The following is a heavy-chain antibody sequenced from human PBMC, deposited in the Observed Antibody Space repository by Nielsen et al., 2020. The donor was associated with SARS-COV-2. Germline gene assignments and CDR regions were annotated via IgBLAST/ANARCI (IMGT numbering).Heavy chain of an antibody. D-gene: IGHD3-22*01. CDR2: ISGGGGGT. CDR3: ARVNTGRITMIVVVEYFDY. V-gene: IGHV3-23*01. Sequence: GESLKISCAASGFTFSRYAMSWVRQAPGKGLEWVSVISGGGGGTYYADSVKGRFTISRDNSQNTLYLQMNNLRAEDTAVYYCARVNTGRITMIVVVEYFDYWGQGTLVTVSS. J-gene: IGHJ4*02. CDR1: GFTFSRYA.